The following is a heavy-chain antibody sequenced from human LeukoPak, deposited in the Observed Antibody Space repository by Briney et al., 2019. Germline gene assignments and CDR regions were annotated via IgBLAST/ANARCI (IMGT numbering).Heavy chain of an antibody. CDR1: GFTFSSYA. CDR2: ISGSGGST. J-gene: IGHJ4*02. D-gene: IGHD3-22*01. V-gene: IGHV3-23*01. Sequence: PGRSLRLSCAASGFTFSSYAMHWVRQAPGKGLEWVSAISGSGGSTYYADSVKGRFTISRDNSKNTLYLQMNSLRAEDTAVYYCAKLSDSSGYYYILDYWGQGTLVTVSS. CDR3: AKLSDSSGYYYILDY.